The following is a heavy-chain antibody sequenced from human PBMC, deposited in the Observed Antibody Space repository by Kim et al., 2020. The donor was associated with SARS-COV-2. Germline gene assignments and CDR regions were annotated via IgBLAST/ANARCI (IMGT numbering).Heavy chain of an antibody. CDR2: TKYSGNT. CDR3: ARVSTSPEENSYYYHMDV. V-gene: IGHV4-39*01. Sequence: SETLSLTCTVSGGYISSTSYYWGWFRQPPGEGLEWIGNTKYSGNTYYNPSLKSRLTISADTSNNQFSLKLTSVTAADSAVYYCARVSTSPEENSYYYHMDVWGHGTTVTVSS. J-gene: IGHJ6*02. D-gene: IGHD6-6*01. CDR1: GGYISSTSYY.